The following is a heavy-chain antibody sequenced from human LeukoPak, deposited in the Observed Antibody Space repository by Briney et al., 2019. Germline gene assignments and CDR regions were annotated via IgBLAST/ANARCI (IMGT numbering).Heavy chain of an antibody. Sequence: GRSLRLSCAASGFTLSSYGMHWVRQVPGKGLEWVAVISYAGSNKYYVDSVKGRFTISRDNSKNTLYLQMNSLRAEDTAVYYCAKDSLRWSYFYYGMDVWGQGTTVTVSS. CDR2: ISYAGSNK. V-gene: IGHV3-30*18. CDR3: AKDSLRWSYFYYGMDV. D-gene: IGHD4-23*01. J-gene: IGHJ6*02. CDR1: GFTLSSYG.